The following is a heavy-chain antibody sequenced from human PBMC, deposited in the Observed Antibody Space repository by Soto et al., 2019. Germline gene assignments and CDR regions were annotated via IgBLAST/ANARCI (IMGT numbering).Heavy chain of an antibody. CDR1: GFTFSSYW. J-gene: IGHJ6*03. CDR2: INSDGSST. D-gene: IGHD3-10*01. Sequence: RGSLRLSCAASGFTFSSYWMHWVRQAPGKGLVWVSRINSDGSSTSYADSVKGRFTVSRDNAKNTLYLQMNSLRAEDTAVYYCVCYLWAPLQYYIYFPAQGSTVPVS. V-gene: IGHV3-74*01. CDR3: VCYLWAPLQYYIYF.